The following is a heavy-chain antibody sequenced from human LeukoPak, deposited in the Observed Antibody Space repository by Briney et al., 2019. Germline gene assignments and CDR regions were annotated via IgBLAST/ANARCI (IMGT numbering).Heavy chain of an antibody. CDR1: GFTFSSYW. CDR2: IKQDGSEK. J-gene: IGHJ5*02. CDR3: ARDPSSSGWYQEGWFDP. D-gene: IGHD6-19*01. V-gene: IGHV3-7*01. Sequence: PGGSLRLSCAASGFTFSSYWMSWVRQAPGKGLEWVANIKQDGSEKYYVDSVKGRFTISRDNAKNSLYLQMNSLRAEDTAVYYCARDPSSSGWYQEGWFDPWGQGTLVTVSS.